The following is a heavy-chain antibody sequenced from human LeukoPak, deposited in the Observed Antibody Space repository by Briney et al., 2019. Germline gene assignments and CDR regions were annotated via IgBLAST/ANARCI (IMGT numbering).Heavy chain of an antibody. D-gene: IGHD6-19*01. CDR3: ATDSSGWYLFDY. CDR1: GYTLTELS. V-gene: IGHV1-24*01. Sequence: GASVKVSCKVSGYTLTELSMHWVRQAPGKGLAGMGGFDPEDGETIYPQKFQGRVNMTEDTSTDIAYMEVSSLRSEDTAVYYCATDSSGWYLFDYWGQGTLVAVSS. CDR2: FDPEDGET. J-gene: IGHJ4*02.